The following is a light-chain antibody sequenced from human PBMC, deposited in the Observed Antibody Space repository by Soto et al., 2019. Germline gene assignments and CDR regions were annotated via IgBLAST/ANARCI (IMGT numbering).Light chain of an antibody. CDR1: QSVSSSY. CDR2: GAS. CDR3: QQYGSSPRT. V-gene: IGKV3-20*01. J-gene: IGKJ1*01. Sequence: EIVLTQSPGTLSLSPGERATLSCRASQSVSSSYLAWYQQKPGQAPRLLMYGASSRTTGTPDRFSGSGSGTDFTLTISRLEPEDFAVYYCQQYGSSPRTFGQGTKVGIK.